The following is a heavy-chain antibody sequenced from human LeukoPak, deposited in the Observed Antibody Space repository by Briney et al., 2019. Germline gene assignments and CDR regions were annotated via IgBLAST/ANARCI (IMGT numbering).Heavy chain of an antibody. CDR3: ANLKARYCSSTSCYPLDY. V-gene: IGHV4-34*01. CDR2: INHSGST. CDR1: GGSFSGYY. D-gene: IGHD2-2*01. Sequence: PSETLSLTCAVYGGSFSGYYWSWIRQPPGKGLEWIGEINHSGSTNYNPSLKSRVTISVDTSKNQFSLKLSSVTAADTAVYYCANLKARYCSSTSCYPLDYWGQGTLVTVSS. J-gene: IGHJ4*02.